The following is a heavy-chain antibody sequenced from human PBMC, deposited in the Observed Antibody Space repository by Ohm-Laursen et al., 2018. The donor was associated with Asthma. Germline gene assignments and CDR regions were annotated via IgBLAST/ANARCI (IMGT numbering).Heavy chain of an antibody. D-gene: IGHD5-12*01. V-gene: IGHV1-69*13. CDR1: GGTFSSYA. J-gene: IGHJ6*02. CDR2: IIPIFGTA. CDR3: ARRDDLGNIVATRFSSYGMDV. Sequence: ASVKVSCKASGGTFSSYAISWVRQAPGQGLEWMGGIIPIFGTANYAQKFQGRVTITADESTSTAYMELSSLRSEDTAVYYCARRDDLGNIVATRFSSYGMDVWGQGTTVTVSS.